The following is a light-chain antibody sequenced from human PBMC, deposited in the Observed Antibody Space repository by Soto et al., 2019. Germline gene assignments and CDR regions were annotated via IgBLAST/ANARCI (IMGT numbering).Light chain of an antibody. CDR1: QSVGPN. V-gene: IGKV3-15*01. J-gene: IGKJ1*01. CDR2: HVS. Sequence: EIRLTQSPPTLSVSQGDSATLSCRASQSVGPNLVWYQQRFGQSPRLLIYHVSTRAAGVPARFSGSGSETEFTLTISSRQPEDFSIYYCHQYNNWPSWTFGQGTKVDIK. CDR3: HQYNNWPSWT.